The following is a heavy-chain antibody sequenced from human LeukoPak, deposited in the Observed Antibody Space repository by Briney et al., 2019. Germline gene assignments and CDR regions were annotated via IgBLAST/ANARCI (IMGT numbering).Heavy chain of an antibody. Sequence: SVKVSCKASGCTFSSYAISWVRQAPGQGLEWMGGIIPIFGTANYAQKFQGRVTITADKSTSTAYMELSSLRSEDTAVYYCARAGGYYDSSGSFWGQGTLVTVSS. CDR3: ARAGGYYDSSGSF. CDR1: GCTFSSYA. J-gene: IGHJ4*02. CDR2: IIPIFGTA. D-gene: IGHD3-22*01. V-gene: IGHV1-69*06.